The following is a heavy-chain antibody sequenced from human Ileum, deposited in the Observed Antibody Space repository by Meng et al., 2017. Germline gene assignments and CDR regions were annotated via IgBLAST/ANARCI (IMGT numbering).Heavy chain of an antibody. CDR2: INHNGNT. Sequence: QVQLQQWGAGLLKPSETLSLTCVVYGGSFSANYWTWISQPPGKGLEWIGEINHNGNTNYKPSFKSRVTISVDTSKKQFSLRLTSVTAADTAVYYCASARYDNWGQGTLVTVSS. J-gene: IGHJ4*02. V-gene: IGHV4-34*01. CDR3: ASARYDN. CDR1: GGSFSANY.